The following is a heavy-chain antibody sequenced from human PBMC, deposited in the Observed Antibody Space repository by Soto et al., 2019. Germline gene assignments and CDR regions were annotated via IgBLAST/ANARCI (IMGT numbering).Heavy chain of an antibody. CDR1: GYTFTSYY. CDR3: ARDLLRGLT. V-gene: IGHV1-46*01. CDR2: INPNGGST. J-gene: IGHJ5*02. D-gene: IGHD4-17*01. Sequence: QVQLVQSGAEVKPPGASVKLSCKTSGYTFTSYYIHWVRQAPGQGLEWMGIINPNGGSTNYAQNLQGRFTMTSDTSTSTVYMELSSLRSDDTAVYYCARDLLRGLTWGQGTLVTVSS.